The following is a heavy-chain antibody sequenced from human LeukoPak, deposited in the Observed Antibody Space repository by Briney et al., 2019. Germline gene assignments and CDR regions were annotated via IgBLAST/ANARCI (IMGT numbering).Heavy chain of an antibody. V-gene: IGHV3-11*06. D-gene: IGHD6-13*01. CDR2: ISSSSSYT. CDR3: ARIVIAAAGREDY. Sequence: GGSLRLSCAASGFTFGDYYMSWIRQAPGKGLEWVSYISSSSSYTNYADSVKGRFTISRDNAKNSLYLQMNSLRAEDTAVYYCARIVIAAAGREDYWGQGTLVTVSS. J-gene: IGHJ4*02. CDR1: GFTFGDYY.